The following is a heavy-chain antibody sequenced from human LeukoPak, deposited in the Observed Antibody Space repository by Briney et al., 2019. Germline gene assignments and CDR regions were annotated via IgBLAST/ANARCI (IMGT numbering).Heavy chain of an antibody. Sequence: PSETLSLTCTVSGYSISSGYYWGWIRQPPGKGLEWIGSIYHSGSTYYNPSLKSRVTISVDTSKNQFSLMLSSVTAADTAVYYCAREGGDYWGQGTLVTVSS. J-gene: IGHJ4*02. CDR1: GYSISSGYY. D-gene: IGHD3-16*01. CDR2: IYHSGST. V-gene: IGHV4-38-2*02. CDR3: AREGGDY.